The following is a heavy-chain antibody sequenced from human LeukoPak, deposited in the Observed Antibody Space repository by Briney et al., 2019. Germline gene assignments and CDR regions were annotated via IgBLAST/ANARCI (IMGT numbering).Heavy chain of an antibody. Sequence: PSETLSLTCTVSGDSFSGGDFYWSWIRQPPGKGLEWIGYIYCSGSTHYNPSLKSRVTISVDTSKNQFSLKLSSVTAADTAVYYCARDGSAGNNWFDPWGQGTLVTVSS. J-gene: IGHJ5*02. V-gene: IGHV4-30-4*01. CDR3: ARDGSAGNNWFDP. D-gene: IGHD6-13*01. CDR1: GDSFSGGDFY. CDR2: IYCSGST.